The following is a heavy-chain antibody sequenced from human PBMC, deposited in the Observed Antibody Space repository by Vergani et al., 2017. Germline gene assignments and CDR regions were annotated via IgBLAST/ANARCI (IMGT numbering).Heavy chain of an antibody. CDR3: ASGGHGSENGGALQL. CDR2: INPIDSKI. V-gene: IGHV5-51*03. J-gene: IGHJ3*01. D-gene: IGHD3-10*01. Sequence: EVMLVQSGAEVKKPGESLKISCKYSERSFISNEIAWVRQMSGKGLQWMGNINPIDSKIAYSTSFQGQAIMSLDKSITTAYLQWRSLKASDTATYFCASGGHGSENGGALQLWGQGTNITVSS. CDR1: ERSFISNE.